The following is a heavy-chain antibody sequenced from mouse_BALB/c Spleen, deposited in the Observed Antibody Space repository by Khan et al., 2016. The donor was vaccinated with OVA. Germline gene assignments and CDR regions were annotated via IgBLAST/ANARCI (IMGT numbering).Heavy chain of an antibody. CDR3: VRLAYYYDSEGFAY. Sequence: EVELVESGGDLVKPGGSLKLSCAASGFTFSTYGMSWVRQTPDKRLEWVATVTTGGSYTYYPDSVKGRFTISRDNAKNTLYLQMSSLMSEDTAMFYCVRLAYYYDSEGFAYWGQGTLVTVSA. CDR2: VTTGGSYT. J-gene: IGHJ3*01. V-gene: IGHV5-6*01. CDR1: GFTFSTYG. D-gene: IGHD1-1*01.